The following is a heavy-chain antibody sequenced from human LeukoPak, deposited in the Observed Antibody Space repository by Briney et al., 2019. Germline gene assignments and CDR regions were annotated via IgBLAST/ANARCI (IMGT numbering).Heavy chain of an antibody. CDR3: AKELSGSSGLDY. D-gene: IGHD1-26*01. Sequence: GGSLRLSCAASGFTFDDYAMHWVRRATGKGLEWVSLNSGDGHSRFYVDSVKGRFTISRDNSKNSLYLQMNSLRTEDTALYYCAKELSGSSGLDYWGQGTLVTVSS. J-gene: IGHJ4*02. CDR1: GFTFDDYA. CDR2: NSGDGHSR. V-gene: IGHV3-43*02.